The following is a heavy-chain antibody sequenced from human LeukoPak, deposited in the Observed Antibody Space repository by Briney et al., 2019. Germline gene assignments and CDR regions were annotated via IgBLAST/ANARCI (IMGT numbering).Heavy chain of an antibody. J-gene: IGHJ6*03. CDR1: GFTFSDYY. D-gene: IGHD3-10*01. CDR2: ISSSGSTI. Sequence: GGSLRLSCAASGFTFSDYYMSWIRQAPGKGLEWVSYISSSGSTIYYADSVKGRFTISRDNAKNSLYLQMNSLRAEDTAVHYCARDWSRGSGSHYYMDVWGKGTTVTVSS. V-gene: IGHV3-11*01. CDR3: ARDWSRGSGSHYYMDV.